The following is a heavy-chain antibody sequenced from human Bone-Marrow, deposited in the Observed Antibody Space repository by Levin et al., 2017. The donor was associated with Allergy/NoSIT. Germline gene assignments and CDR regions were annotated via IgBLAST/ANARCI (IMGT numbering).Heavy chain of an antibody. D-gene: IGHD5-18*01. CDR2: IGTAGDT. CDR1: GFTFRTHD. V-gene: IGHV3-13*01. Sequence: GGSLRLSCAASGFTFRTHDMHWVRQGTGKGLEWVSTIGTAGDTYYPDSVRGRFTTLRENAKNSLYLQMNSLSAGDTAVYYCARYNYEYNALDIWGQGTMVTVSS. J-gene: IGHJ3*02. CDR3: ARYNYEYNALDI.